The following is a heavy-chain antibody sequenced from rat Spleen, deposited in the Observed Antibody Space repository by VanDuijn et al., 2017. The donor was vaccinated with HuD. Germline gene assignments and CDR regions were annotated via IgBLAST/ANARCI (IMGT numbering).Heavy chain of an antibody. CDR3: SRQDNNYYYFDF. D-gene: IGHD1-10*01. J-gene: IGHJ1*01. V-gene: IGHV5-25*01. Sequence: EVQLVESDGGLVQPGRSLKLSCAASGFTFSNYYMAWVRQAPTKGLEWVASISNGGGKTYYRDSVQGRFTISRDNAKSTLYLQMNSLRSEDTATYFCSRQDNNYYYFDFWGPGTMVTVSS. CDR2: ISNGGGKT. CDR1: GFTFSNYY.